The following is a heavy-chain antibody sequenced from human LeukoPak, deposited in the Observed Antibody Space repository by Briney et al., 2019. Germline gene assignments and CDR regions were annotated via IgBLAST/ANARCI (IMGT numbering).Heavy chain of an antibody. Sequence: GGSLRLSCAASGFTFSKYWMLWVSQAPGKGVESVSRINTDGTVTTYADSVKGRFTVSRDNADNTMFLQMNSVRDEDTAVYYCATKQWLAPPPDSWGQGTPVTVSS. V-gene: IGHV3-74*01. CDR2: INTDGTVT. J-gene: IGHJ4*02. D-gene: IGHD6-19*01. CDR3: ATKQWLAPPPDS. CDR1: GFTFSKYW.